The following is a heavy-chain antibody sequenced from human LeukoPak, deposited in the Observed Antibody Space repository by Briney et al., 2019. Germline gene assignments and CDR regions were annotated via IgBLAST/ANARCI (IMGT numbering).Heavy chain of an antibody. J-gene: IGHJ4*02. D-gene: IGHD6-13*01. Sequence: PGGSLRLSCAASGFTFSSYAMGWVRQAPGKGLEWVSAISGSGGSTYYADSVKGRFTISRDNSKNTLYLQMNSLRAEDTAVYYCAIAAAGMEDFDYWGQGTLVTVSS. CDR2: ISGSGGST. CDR1: GFTFSSYA. CDR3: AIAAAGMEDFDY. V-gene: IGHV3-23*01.